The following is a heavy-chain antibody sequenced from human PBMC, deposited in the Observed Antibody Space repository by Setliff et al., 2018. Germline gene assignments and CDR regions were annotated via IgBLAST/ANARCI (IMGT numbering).Heavy chain of an antibody. V-gene: IGHV4-59*08. Sequence: SETLSLTCTVSGGSISTYYWSWIRQPPGKGLEWIGYVYYSGIANYSPSLKSRLTISVDTSKNQFSLKLSSVTAADTAVYYCARHTKQWLSRGYYYYYYMDVWGKGTTVTVSS. J-gene: IGHJ6*03. CDR3: ARHTKQWLSRGYYYYYYMDV. D-gene: IGHD6-19*01. CDR1: GGSISTYY. CDR2: VYYSGIA.